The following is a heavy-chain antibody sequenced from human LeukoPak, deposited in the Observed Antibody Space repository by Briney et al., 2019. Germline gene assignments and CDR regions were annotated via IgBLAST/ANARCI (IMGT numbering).Heavy chain of an antibody. V-gene: IGHV4-30-2*01. D-gene: IGHD3-3*01. CDR1: GGSLSSGGYS. J-gene: IGHJ5*02. CDR2: IYHSGST. Sequence: PSETLSLTCAVSGGSLSSGGYSWSWIRQPPGKGLEWIGYIYHSGSTYYNPSLKSRVTISVDRSKNQFSLKLSSVTAADTAAYYCARVRPYYDFWSGYPQNWFDPWGQGTLVTVSS. CDR3: ARVRPYYDFWSGYPQNWFDP.